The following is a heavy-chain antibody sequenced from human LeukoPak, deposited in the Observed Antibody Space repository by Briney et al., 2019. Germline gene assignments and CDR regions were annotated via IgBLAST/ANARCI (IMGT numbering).Heavy chain of an antibody. CDR1: GYTFTSYY. J-gene: IGHJ4*02. CDR2: INLSGGST. CDR3: AREVQSSSSDLSLDY. V-gene: IGHV1-46*01. D-gene: IGHD6-6*01. Sequence: ASVKVSCKASGYTFTSYYMHWVRQAPGQGLEWMGIINLSGGSTRYAQKFQGRVTMTRDTSTSTVYMELSSLRSEDTAIYFCAREVQSSSSDLSLDYWGQGTLVPVSS.